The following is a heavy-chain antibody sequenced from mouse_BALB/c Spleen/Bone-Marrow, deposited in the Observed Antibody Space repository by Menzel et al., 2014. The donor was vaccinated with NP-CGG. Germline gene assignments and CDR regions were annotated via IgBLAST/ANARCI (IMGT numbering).Heavy chain of an antibody. Sequence: VQIQQTGPELVKPGASVRISCKASGYTFTSYYIHWVKQRPGQGLEWIGWIYPGNVNTKYNEKFKGKATLTADKSSSTAYMQLSSLTSEDSAVYFCAGLLRGDYAMDYWGQGTSVPVSS. D-gene: IGHD2-3*01. V-gene: IGHV1S56*01. CDR3: AGLLRGDYAMDY. CDR1: GYTFTSYY. CDR2: IYPGNVNT. J-gene: IGHJ4*01.